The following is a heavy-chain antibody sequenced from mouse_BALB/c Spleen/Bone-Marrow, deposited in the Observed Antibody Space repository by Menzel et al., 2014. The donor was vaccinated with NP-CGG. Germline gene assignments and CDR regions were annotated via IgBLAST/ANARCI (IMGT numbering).Heavy chain of an antibody. CDR1: GYTFTNYW. V-gene: IGHV1-61*01. CDR3: TRRDDGYPH. D-gene: IGHD2-3*01. Sequence: QVQLQQPGAELVRPGASVKLSCKASGYTFTNYWMNWVKQRPGQGLEWIGMIDPSDRGSHYDQMFKDKATLTVDKSSSTPYMQLSSLTSEDSAVYYCTRRDDGYPHWGQGTPLPVSS. J-gene: IGHJ2*01. CDR2: IDPSDRGS.